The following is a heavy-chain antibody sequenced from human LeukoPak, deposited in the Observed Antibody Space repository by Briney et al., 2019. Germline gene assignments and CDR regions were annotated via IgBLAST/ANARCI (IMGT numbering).Heavy chain of an antibody. V-gene: IGHV3-64*01. D-gene: IGHD3-22*01. Sequence: GGSLRLSCAASGFTFSTYGVHWVRQAPGKGLEYVSGISRDGGSTYYAISVKGRFTNSRDNSKNTLYLQMGSLSTEDMAVYYCAREGITLTSAFDYWGQGTLVTVSS. CDR3: AREGITLTSAFDY. J-gene: IGHJ4*02. CDR2: ISRDGGST. CDR1: GFTFSTYG.